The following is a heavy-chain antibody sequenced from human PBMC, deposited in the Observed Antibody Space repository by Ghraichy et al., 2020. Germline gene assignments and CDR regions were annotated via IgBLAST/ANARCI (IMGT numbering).Heavy chain of an antibody. J-gene: IGHJ4*02. CDR3: ARDFLGDYMGD. CDR2: IYYSGST. Sequence: SETLSLTCTVSGGSVSSGSYYWSWIRQPPGKGLEWIGYIYYSGSTNYNPSLKSRVTISVDTSKNQFSLKLSSVTAADTAVYYCARDFLGDYMGDWGQGTLVTVSS. D-gene: IGHD4-17*01. CDR1: GGSVSSGSYY. V-gene: IGHV4-61*01.